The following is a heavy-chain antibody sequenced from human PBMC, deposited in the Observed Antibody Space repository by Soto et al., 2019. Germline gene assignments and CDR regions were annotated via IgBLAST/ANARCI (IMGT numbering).Heavy chain of an antibody. CDR1: GGTFSSHA. Sequence: GASVKVSCKASGGTFSSHAISWVRQAPGQGLEWMGGIIPTLGIVKYAQKFQGRVTITADKSTTTAYMELSSLRSEDTAVYYCARDYAPNYYGAGSYLPGYSYGMDVWAQGTTVTVSS. CDR2: IIPTLGIV. J-gene: IGHJ6*02. CDR3: ARDYAPNYYGAGSYLPGYSYGMDV. V-gene: IGHV1-69*10. D-gene: IGHD3-10*01.